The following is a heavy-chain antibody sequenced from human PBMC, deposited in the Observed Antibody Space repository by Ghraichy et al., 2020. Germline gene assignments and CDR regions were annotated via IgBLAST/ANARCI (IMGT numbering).Heavy chain of an antibody. D-gene: IGHD2-2*01. V-gene: IGHV3-9*03. Sequence: GGSLRLSCAASGFTFDDYAMHWVRQAPGKGLEWVSGISWNSGSIGYADSVKGRFTISRDNAKNSLYLQMNSLRAEDMALYYCAKAQRGWSCSSTSCYADAFDIWGQGTMVTVSS. CDR1: GFTFDDYA. J-gene: IGHJ3*02. CDR3: AKAQRGWSCSSTSCYADAFDI. CDR2: ISWNSGSI.